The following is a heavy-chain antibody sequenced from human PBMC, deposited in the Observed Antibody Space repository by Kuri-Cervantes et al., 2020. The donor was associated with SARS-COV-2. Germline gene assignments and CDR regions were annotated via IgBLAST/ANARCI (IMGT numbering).Heavy chain of an antibody. V-gene: IGHV3-13*04. D-gene: IGHD1-26*01. CDR3: ARVGSQWELRGNYYYGMDV. CDR2: IGTAGDT. CDR1: GFTFSSYD. Sequence: GESLKISCAASGFTFSSYDMHWVRQATGKGLEWVSAIGTAGDTYYPGSVKGRFTISRDNAKNSLYLQMNSLRAEDTAVYYCARVGSQWELRGNYYYGMDVWGQGTTVTVSS. J-gene: IGHJ6*02.